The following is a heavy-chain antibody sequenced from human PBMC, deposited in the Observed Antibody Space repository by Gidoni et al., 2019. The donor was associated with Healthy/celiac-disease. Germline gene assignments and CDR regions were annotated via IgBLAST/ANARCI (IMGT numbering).Heavy chain of an antibody. D-gene: IGHD1-26*01. CDR3: ARQGVGATLGLYYFDY. V-gene: IGHV5-51*01. Sequence: EVQLVQSGAEVKKPGESLKISCKGSGYRFTSYWIGWVRQMPGKGLEWMGIIYPGDSDTRYSPSFQGQVTISADKSISTAYLQWSSLKASDTAMYYCARQGVGATLGLYYFDYWGQGTLVTVSS. CDR1: GYRFTSYW. CDR2: IYPGDSDT. J-gene: IGHJ4*02.